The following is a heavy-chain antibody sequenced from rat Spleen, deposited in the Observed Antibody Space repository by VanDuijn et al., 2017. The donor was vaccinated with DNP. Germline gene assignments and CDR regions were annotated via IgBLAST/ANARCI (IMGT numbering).Heavy chain of an antibody. CDR3: ARPGSPYYFDY. CDR2: ISYDGSDT. D-gene: IGHD5-1*01. CDR1: RITFSDHN. J-gene: IGHJ2*01. V-gene: IGHV5-7*01. Sequence: EVKLVESGGGLEQPGRSLKLSCAVSRITFSDHNMAWVRQAPKKGLEWVASISYDGSDTYYRDSVKGRFTISRDNAKSTLYLQMDSLRSEDTATYYCARPGSPYYFDYWGQGVMATVSS.